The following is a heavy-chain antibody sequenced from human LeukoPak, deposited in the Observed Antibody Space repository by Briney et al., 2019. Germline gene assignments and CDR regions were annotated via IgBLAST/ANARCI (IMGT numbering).Heavy chain of an antibody. CDR3: ARAGYCSSTSCYTTHGKTDV. CDR1: GFTFSDYY. J-gene: IGHJ6*04. V-gene: IGHV3-11*01. CDR2: ISSSGSTI. Sequence: GGSLRLSCAASGFTFSDYYMSWIRQAPGKGLEWVSYISSSGSTIYYADSVKGRFTISRDNAKNSLYLQMNSLRAEDTAVYYCARAGYCSSTSCYTTHGKTDVWGKGTTVTVSS. D-gene: IGHD2-2*02.